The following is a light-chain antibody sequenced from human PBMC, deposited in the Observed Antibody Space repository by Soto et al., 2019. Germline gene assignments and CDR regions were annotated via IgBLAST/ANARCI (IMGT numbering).Light chain of an antibody. CDR3: SSYAGSILGV. CDR2: EVS. V-gene: IGLV2-8*01. J-gene: IGLJ3*02. CDR1: SSHVGGYKY. Sequence: QSALTQPPSASGSPGQSVTISCTGTSSHVGGYKYVSWYQQHPGKAPKLMIYEVSKRPSGVPDRFSGSKSGNTASLTVSGLQAEDEADYYCSSYAGSILGVFGGGTKLTVL.